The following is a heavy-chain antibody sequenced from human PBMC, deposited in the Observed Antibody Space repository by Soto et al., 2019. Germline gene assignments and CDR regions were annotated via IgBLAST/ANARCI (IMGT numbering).Heavy chain of an antibody. D-gene: IGHD2-2*01. V-gene: IGHV4-39*01. J-gene: IGHJ5*02. CDR2: IYYSGST. CDR1: GGSISSSSYY. CDR3: ARGPGYCSSTSCHGDWFDP. Sequence: PSETLSLTCTASGGSISSSSYYWGWIRQPPGKGLEWIGSIYYSGSTYYNPSLKSRVTISVDTSKNQFSLKLSSVTAADTAVYYCARGPGYCSSTSCHGDWFDPWGQGTLVTVSS.